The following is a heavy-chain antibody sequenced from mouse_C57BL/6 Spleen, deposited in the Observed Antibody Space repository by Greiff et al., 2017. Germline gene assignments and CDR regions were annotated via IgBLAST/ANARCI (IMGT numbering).Heavy chain of an antibody. J-gene: IGHJ3*01. CDR3: ARREPFAY. V-gene: IGHV5-6*02. Sequence: EVKVVESGGDLVKPGGSLKLSCAASGFTFSSYGMSWVRQTPDKRLEWVATISSGGSYTYYPDSVKGRFTISRDNAKNTLYLQMSSLKSEDTAMYYCARREPFAYWGQGTLVTVSA. CDR1: GFTFSSYG. CDR2: ISSGGSYT.